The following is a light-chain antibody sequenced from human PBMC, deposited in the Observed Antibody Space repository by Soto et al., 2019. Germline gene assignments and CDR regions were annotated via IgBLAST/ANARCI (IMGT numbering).Light chain of an antibody. J-gene: IGKJ2*01. CDR2: GAS. Sequence: EIVLTQSPGTLSLSPGERATLSCRASQSVSSSYLAWYQQKPGQAPRLLIYGASGRATGIPDRFSGSGSGTDFTLTISRLEPEDVAVYYCQQYGSSPYTFGQGTNLEI. CDR3: QQYGSSPYT. CDR1: QSVSSSY. V-gene: IGKV3-20*01.